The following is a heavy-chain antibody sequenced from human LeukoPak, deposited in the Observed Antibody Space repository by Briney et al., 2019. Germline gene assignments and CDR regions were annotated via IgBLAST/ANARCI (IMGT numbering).Heavy chain of an antibody. CDR2: IKQDGSEK. D-gene: IGHD3-22*01. CDR3: AMTARTHYYDSSGYFYY. CDR1: GFTFSNYW. J-gene: IGHJ4*02. Sequence: GESLRLSCAASGFTFSNYWMTWVRQAPGKGLEWVANIKQDGSEKYYVDSVKGRFTISRDNAKNSLYLQMNSLRAEDTAVYYCAMTARTHYYDSSGYFYYWGQGTLVTVSS. V-gene: IGHV3-7*01.